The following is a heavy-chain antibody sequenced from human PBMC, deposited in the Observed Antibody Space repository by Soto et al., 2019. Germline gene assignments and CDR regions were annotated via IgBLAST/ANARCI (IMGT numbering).Heavy chain of an antibody. J-gene: IGHJ4*02. CDR3: ARGLHYYDSSGYHFDY. CDR1: GFTFSSYG. D-gene: IGHD3-22*01. V-gene: IGHV3-33*01. Sequence: QVQLVESGGGVVQPGRSLRLSCAASGFTFSSYGMHWVRQAPGKGLEWVAAIWYDGSNKYYADSVKGRFTISRDNSKNTLYLQMNSLRAEDTAVYYCARGLHYYDSSGYHFDYWGQGTLVTVSS. CDR2: IWYDGSNK.